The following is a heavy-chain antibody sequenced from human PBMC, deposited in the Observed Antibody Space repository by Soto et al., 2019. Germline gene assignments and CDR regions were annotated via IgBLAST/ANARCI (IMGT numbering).Heavy chain of an antibody. D-gene: IGHD7-27*01. V-gene: IGHV3-48*01. CDR1: EFTFSSYN. Sequence: EVQVVESGGGLAQPGGSLRLSCAAFEFTFSSYNMNWVRQTPGKGLEWISYISYSGSTTNYADSVKGRFTISRDNARNSLYLQMNSLRVEDTALYYCAGGRYGEDVWGQGTTVTVSS. CDR3: AGGRYGEDV. J-gene: IGHJ6*02. CDR2: ISYSGSTT.